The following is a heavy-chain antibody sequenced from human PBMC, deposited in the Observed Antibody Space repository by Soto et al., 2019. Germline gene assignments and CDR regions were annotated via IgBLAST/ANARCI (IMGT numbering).Heavy chain of an antibody. CDR1: VYTFTCYY. Sequence: XSVKVSCKASVYTFTCYYMHWVRQAPGQGLEWMGWINPNSGGTNYAQKFQGRVTMTRDTSISTAYMELSRLRSDDTAVYYCARRDGTSPWVIWGQGTMVTVS. CDR3: ARRDGTSPWVI. J-gene: IGHJ3*02. CDR2: INPNSGGT. D-gene: IGHD3-16*01. V-gene: IGHV1-2*02.